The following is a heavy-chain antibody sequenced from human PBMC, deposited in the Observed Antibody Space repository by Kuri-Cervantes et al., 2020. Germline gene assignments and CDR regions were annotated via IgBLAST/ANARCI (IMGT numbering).Heavy chain of an antibody. J-gene: IGHJ6*02. D-gene: IGHD6-13*01. Sequence: SETLSLTCAVSGGSISSSNWWSWVRQPPGKGLEWIGEIYHSGSTNYNPSLKSRVTISVDKSKNQFSLKLSSVTAADTAVYYCARGPYSSSWYPDYYGMDVWGQGTTVTVSS. CDR3: ARGPYSSSWYPDYYGMDV. V-gene: IGHV4-4*02. CDR1: GGSISSSNW. CDR2: IYHSGST.